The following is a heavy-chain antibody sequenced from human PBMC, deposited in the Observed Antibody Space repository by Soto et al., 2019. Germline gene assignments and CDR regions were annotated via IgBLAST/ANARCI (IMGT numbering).Heavy chain of an antibody. V-gene: IGHV1-69*06. CDR3: ARFSVGYSYFDY. Sequence: QVQLVQSGAEVKKPGSSVKVSCKASGRTFNSYAVTWVRQAPGQGLEWMGGIIPIFDTADYAQKFQGRVTITADKSTSTAYMELSSLRSEDTAVYYCARFSVGYSYFDYWGQGTLVTVSS. CDR2: IIPIFDTA. D-gene: IGHD4-4*01. J-gene: IGHJ4*02. CDR1: GRTFNSYA.